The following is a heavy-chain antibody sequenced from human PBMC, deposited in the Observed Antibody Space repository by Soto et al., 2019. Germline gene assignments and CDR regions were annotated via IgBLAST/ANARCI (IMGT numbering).Heavy chain of an antibody. CDR3: ARGSWDDVRSHYYMDV. CDR2: TYYKSKWYY. CDR1: GDSVSSNSAA. V-gene: IGHV6-1*01. J-gene: IGHJ6*03. Sequence: PSQTLSLTCDISGDSVSSNSAAWNWIRQTPSRGLEWLGRTYYKSKWYYDYAVSVKSRIIVNPDTSKNQFSLHLNSVTPEDTAVYYCARGSWDDVRSHYYMDVWGKGTTVTVSS. D-gene: IGHD1-1*01.